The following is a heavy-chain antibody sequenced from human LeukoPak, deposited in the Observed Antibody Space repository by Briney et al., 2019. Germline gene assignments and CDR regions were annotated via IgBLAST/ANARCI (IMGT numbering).Heavy chain of an antibody. V-gene: IGHV3-7*01. D-gene: IGHD2/OR15-2a*01. CDR3: ARASIPRSYYYYYYYMDV. CDR1: GFTFSSYR. J-gene: IGHJ6*03. Sequence: PGGSLRLSCAASGFTFSSYRMSWVRQAPGKGLEWVANIKQDGSEKYYVDSVKGRFTISRDNAKNSLYLQMSSLRAEDTAVYYCARASIPRSYYYYYYYMDVWGKGTTVTVSS. CDR2: IKQDGSEK.